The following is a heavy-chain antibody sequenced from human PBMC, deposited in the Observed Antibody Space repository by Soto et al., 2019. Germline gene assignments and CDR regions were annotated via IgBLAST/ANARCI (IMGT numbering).Heavy chain of an antibody. CDR3: ARVGSSSWYLDGDYFDY. CDR1: GGSISSGGYY. J-gene: IGHJ4*02. V-gene: IGHV4-31*03. Sequence: NPSETLSLTCTVSGGSISSGGYYWSWIRQHPGKGLEWIGYIYYSGSTYYNPSLKSRVTISVDTSKNQFSLKLSSVTAADTAVYYCARVGSSSWYLDGDYFDYWGQGTLVTVSS. CDR2: IYYSGST. D-gene: IGHD6-13*01.